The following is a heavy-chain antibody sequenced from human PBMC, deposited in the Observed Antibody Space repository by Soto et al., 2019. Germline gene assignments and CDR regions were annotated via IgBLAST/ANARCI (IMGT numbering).Heavy chain of an antibody. CDR3: AKGHYYDRTGASSSADY. D-gene: IGHD3-22*01. CDR1: GFTFSNYG. V-gene: IGHV3-30*18. Sequence: GGSLRLSCVASGFTFSNYGMHWVRQAPGKGLEWVAIISYDGNNEYYADSVKGRFTISRDNSKNTLYLQMNSLGAEDTAVFYCAKGHYYDRTGASSSADYWRQGTLVTVSS. CDR2: ISYDGNNE. J-gene: IGHJ4*02.